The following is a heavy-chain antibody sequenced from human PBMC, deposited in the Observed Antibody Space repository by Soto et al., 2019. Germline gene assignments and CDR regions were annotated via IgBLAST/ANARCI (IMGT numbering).Heavy chain of an antibody. CDR1: GGSISGFY. D-gene: IGHD5-12*01. Sequence: QVQLQESGPGLVKPSETLSLTCTVSGGSISGFYWSWIRQPPGKGLEWIGYIYYAGNTNYNPSLKSRVTISVDTSENQFSLKLDSVTSADTAVYYCARELNTGSDPTDAFDIWGQGTMVTVSS. J-gene: IGHJ3*02. V-gene: IGHV4-59*01. CDR2: IYYAGNT. CDR3: ARELNTGSDPTDAFDI.